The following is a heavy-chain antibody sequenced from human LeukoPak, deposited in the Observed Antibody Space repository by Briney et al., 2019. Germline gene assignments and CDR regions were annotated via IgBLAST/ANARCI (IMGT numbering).Heavy chain of an antibody. D-gene: IGHD3-22*01. CDR3: ARDYYDSSGYYYGGY. CDR1: GFTFSSYS. CDR2: ISSSSSTV. Sequence: GGSLRLSCAASGFTFSSYSMNWVRQAPGKGLEWVSYISSSSSTVYYADSVKGRFTISRDNAKNSLYLQMNSLRDEDTAVYYCARDYYDSSGYYYGGYWGQGTLVTVSS. V-gene: IGHV3-48*02. J-gene: IGHJ4*02.